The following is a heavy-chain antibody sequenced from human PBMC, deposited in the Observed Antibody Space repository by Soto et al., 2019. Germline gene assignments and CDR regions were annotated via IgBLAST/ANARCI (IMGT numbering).Heavy chain of an antibody. V-gene: IGHV1-46*01. CDR2: INPSGGST. CDR1: GYTFTSYY. J-gene: IGHJ6*02. CDR3: ARDGLRFLEWLWGPYYYYGMDV. Sequence: ASVKVSCKASGYTFTSYYMHWVRQAPVQGLEWMGIINPSGGSTSYAQKFQGRVTMTRDTSTSTVYMELSSLRSEDTAVYYCARDGLRFLEWLWGPYYYYGMDVWGQGTTVTVSS. D-gene: IGHD3-3*01.